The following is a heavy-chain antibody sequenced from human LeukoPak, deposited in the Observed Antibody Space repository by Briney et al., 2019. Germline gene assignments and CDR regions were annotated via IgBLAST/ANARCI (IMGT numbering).Heavy chain of an antibody. CDR3: ATPTTTSYAFDT. V-gene: IGHV3-15*01. Sequence: GGSLRLSCAASGFTLNNAWMNWVRQAPGKGLEWVGRIKSKTDGGTTDYAAPVKGRFTISRDDPKNTLYLQTNSLKTEDTAVYYCATPTTTSYAFDTWGQGTMVTVSS. CDR1: GFTLNNAW. D-gene: IGHD4-11*01. J-gene: IGHJ3*02. CDR2: IKSKTDGGTT.